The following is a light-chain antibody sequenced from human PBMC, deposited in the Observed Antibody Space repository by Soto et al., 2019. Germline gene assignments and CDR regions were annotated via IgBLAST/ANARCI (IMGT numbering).Light chain of an antibody. CDR1: RTINNL. CDR3: HQSYRAPHT. Sequence: DIHMTQSPSSLSASVGDRVTITCRASRTINNLLHWYQQKPGKAPKLLIYTSSSLESGVPSRFSGSGSGTDFTLTITSLPPEDFASYFCHQSYRAPHTFGQGTKLEIK. V-gene: IGKV1-39*01. CDR2: TSS. J-gene: IGKJ2*01.